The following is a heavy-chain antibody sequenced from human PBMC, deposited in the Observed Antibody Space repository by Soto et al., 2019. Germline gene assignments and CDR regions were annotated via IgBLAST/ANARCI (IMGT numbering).Heavy chain of an antibody. Sequence: EVQLLESGGGLVQPGGSLRLSCAASGFTFSSYAMSWVRQAPGKGLEWVSAISGSGGSTYYADSVKGRFTISRDNSKNTLDLQMNSLRAEDTAVYYCAKETGFTMVRGVYYFDYWGQGTLVTVSS. CDR1: GFTFSSYA. D-gene: IGHD3-10*01. J-gene: IGHJ4*02. V-gene: IGHV3-23*01. CDR3: AKETGFTMVRGVYYFDY. CDR2: ISGSGGST.